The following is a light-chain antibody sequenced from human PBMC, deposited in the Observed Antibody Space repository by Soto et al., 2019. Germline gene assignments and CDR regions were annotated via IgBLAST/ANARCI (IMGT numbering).Light chain of an antibody. V-gene: IGLV2-14*01. CDR1: SSDVGAYNF. CDR3: NSYTRSSRYV. CDR2: GVT. J-gene: IGLJ1*01. Sequence: QSALTQPASVSGAPGQSITISCTGTSSDVGAYNFVSWYQQHPGTAPKLMIYGVTNRPSGVSNRFSGSKSGNTASLTISGLQPEDEADYYCNSYTRSSRYVFGTGTKLTAL.